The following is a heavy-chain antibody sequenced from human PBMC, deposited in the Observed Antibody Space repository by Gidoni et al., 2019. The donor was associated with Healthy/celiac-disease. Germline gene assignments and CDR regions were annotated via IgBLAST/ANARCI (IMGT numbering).Heavy chain of an antibody. D-gene: IGHD4-17*01. CDR1: GGSISSYY. CDR2: IYTSGRT. Sequence: QVLLQESGPGLVHPSETLSLTRTVPGGSISSYYWRWIRQPAGKGLEWIGRIYTSGRTNYNPSLKSRVTIAVDTSKNQFSLKLSSVTAADTAVYYCARLRNTVTRYYFDYWGQGTLVTVSS. V-gene: IGHV4-4*07. CDR3: ARLRNTVTRYYFDY. J-gene: IGHJ4*02.